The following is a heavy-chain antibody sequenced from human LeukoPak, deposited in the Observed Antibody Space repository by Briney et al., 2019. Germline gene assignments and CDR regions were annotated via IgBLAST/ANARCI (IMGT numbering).Heavy chain of an antibody. CDR3: ARRRLSGSYSYYGMDV. D-gene: IGHD1-26*01. CDR2: MNPNSGNT. J-gene: IGHJ6*02. V-gene: IGHV1-8*01. Sequence: ASVKVSCKASGYTFTSYDINWVRQATGQGLEWMGWMNPNSGNTGYAQKFQGRVTMTRNTSISTAYMELSSLRSEDTAVYYCARRRLSGSYSYYGMDVWGQGTTVTVSS. CDR1: GYTFTSYD.